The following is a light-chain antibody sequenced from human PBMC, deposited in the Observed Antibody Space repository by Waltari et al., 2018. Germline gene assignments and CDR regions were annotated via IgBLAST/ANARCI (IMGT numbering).Light chain of an antibody. CDR3: QQYGSSLFT. CDR2: GAS. V-gene: IGKV3-20*01. Sequence: EIVLTQSPGTLSLSPGERATLPCRASQSVSSSHLAWYQQKPGQAPRLLIYGASSRATGIPDRFSGSGSGTDFTLTISRLEPEDFAVYYCQQYGSSLFTFGPGTKVDIK. J-gene: IGKJ3*01. CDR1: QSVSSSH.